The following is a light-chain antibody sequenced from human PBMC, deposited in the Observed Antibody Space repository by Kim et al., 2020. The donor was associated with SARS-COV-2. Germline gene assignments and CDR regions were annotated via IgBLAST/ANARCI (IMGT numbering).Light chain of an antibody. CDR1: SSDVGDYDY. CDR2: NVN. J-gene: IGLJ3*02. V-gene: IGLV2-14*03. CDR3: SSYTNTITL. Sequence: ITISCTGNSSDVGDYDYVSWYQQHPGKAPKLMIYNVNSWPSGVSNRFSGSKSGYTASLTISGLQAEDEADYYCSSYTNTITLFGGGTQLTVL.